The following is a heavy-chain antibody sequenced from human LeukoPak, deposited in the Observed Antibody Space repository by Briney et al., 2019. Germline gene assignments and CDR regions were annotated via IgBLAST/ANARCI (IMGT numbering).Heavy chain of an antibody. CDR1: GGSISSYY. Sequence: SKTLSLTCTVSGGSISSYYWSWIRQPPGKGLEWIGYIYYSGSTNYNPSLKSRVTISVDTSKNQFSLKLSSVTAADTAVYYCARVGYNSGWYYFDFWGQGTLVTVSS. CDR2: IYYSGST. D-gene: IGHD6-19*01. CDR3: ARVGYNSGWYYFDF. V-gene: IGHV4-59*01. J-gene: IGHJ4*02.